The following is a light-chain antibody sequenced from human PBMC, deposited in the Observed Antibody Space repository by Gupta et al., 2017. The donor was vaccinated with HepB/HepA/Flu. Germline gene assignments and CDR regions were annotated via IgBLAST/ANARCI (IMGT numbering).Light chain of an antibody. V-gene: IGLV7-46*01. J-gene: IGLJ3*02. CDR3: LLSYSGARGV. CDR1: PGAVTSGHY. Sequence: QAVVTQELSLTVSPGGTVTLTCASSPGAVTSGHYPYWFQQKPGQAPRTLIYETTNKCPWTPARFSGSLLGGKAALTLSGAQPEDEAEYYCLLSYSGARGVFGGGTKLTVL. CDR2: ETT.